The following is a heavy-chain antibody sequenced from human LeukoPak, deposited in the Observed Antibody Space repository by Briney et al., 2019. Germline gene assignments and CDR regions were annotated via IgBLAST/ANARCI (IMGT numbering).Heavy chain of an antibody. J-gene: IGHJ4*02. CDR2: INPNSGDT. V-gene: IGHV1-2*02. CDR1: GYTFTGYF. D-gene: IGHD2-2*01. Sequence: GASGKVSVKASGYTFTGYFMHWVRQAPGQGLEWMGWINPNSGDTNYAQKFQGRVTMTRDTSISTAYMELSRLRSDDTAVYYCASSIVYCSSTSCYFNWGQGTLVTVSS. CDR3: ASSIVYCSSTSCYFN.